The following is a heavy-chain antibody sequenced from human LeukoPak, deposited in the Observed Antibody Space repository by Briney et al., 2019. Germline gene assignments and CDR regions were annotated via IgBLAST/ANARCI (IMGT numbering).Heavy chain of an antibody. D-gene: IGHD2-15*01. CDR2: IYYSGST. CDR1: GGSISSSSYY. J-gene: IGHJ6*03. Sequence: SETLSLTCTVSGGSISSSSYYWGWIRQPPGKGLEWIGSIYYSGSTYYNPSLKSRVTISVDTSKNQFSLKLSSVTAADTAVYYCARGTVVVAATRHYYYYYMDVWGKGTTVTVSS. CDR3: ARGTVVVAATRHYYYYYMDV. V-gene: IGHV4-39*07.